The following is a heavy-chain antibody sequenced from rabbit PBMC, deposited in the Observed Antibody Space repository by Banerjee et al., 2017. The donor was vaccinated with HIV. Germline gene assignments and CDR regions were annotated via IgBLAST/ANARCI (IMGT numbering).Heavy chain of an antibody. CDR3: VRDPGGSDSRYGMDL. D-gene: IGHD3-1*01. J-gene: IGHJ6*01. CDR1: GFSFSDKYV. CDR2: INTSTGKG. Sequence: QEQLEESGGGLVKPGRSLTLTCTASGFSFSDKYVMCWVRQAPGKGLEWIGCINTSTGKGVYANWAKGRFTISKTSSTTVTLQMTSLTVADTATYFCVRDPGGSDSRYGMDLWGPGTLVTVS. V-gene: IGHV1S45*01.